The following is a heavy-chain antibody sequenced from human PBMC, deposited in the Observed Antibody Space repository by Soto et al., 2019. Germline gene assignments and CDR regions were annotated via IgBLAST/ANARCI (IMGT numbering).Heavy chain of an antibody. CDR2: VYHSGST. V-gene: IGHV4-30-4*01. J-gene: IGHJ4*02. Sequence: QVQLQESGPGLVKPSQTLSLTCTVSGDSISSADYYWSWIRQPPGQGLEWIGYVYHSGSTYYNPSLKSRVTMSIDTSKTQFPLKLSSVTAADTAVYYCARDLSPPLFDYWGQGTLVTVSS. CDR1: GDSISSADYY. CDR3: ARDLSPPLFDY.